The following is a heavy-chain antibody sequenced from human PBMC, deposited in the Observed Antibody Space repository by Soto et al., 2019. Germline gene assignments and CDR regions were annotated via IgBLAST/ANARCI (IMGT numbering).Heavy chain of an antibody. CDR1: GFSFGTYW. CDR2: IKEDGSER. CDR3: ARDVGPVTIFEEALSGHFDF. D-gene: IGHD3-3*01. V-gene: IGHV3-7*03. Sequence: GGSLRLSCAVSGFSFGTYWMSWVRQAPGKGLEWLASIKEDGSERYYLDSVKGRFTISRDNAKDSLSLQMNSLRGEDTAFYYCARDVGPVTIFEEALSGHFDFWGQGTLVTVSS. J-gene: IGHJ4*02.